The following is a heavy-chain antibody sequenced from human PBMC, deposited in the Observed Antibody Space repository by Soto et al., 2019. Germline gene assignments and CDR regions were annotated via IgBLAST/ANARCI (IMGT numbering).Heavy chain of an antibody. D-gene: IGHD2-2*01. J-gene: IGHJ6*02. Sequence: QVQLVQSGAAVKKPGASVKVSCKASGYTFTGYYMHWVRQAPGQGLEWMGWINPNSGGTNYAQKFQGWVTMTRDTSISTAYMELSRLRSDDTAVYYCAKGGIVVVPAASYGMDVWGQGTTVTVSS. CDR3: AKGGIVVVPAASYGMDV. CDR1: GYTFTGYY. CDR2: INPNSGGT. V-gene: IGHV1-2*04.